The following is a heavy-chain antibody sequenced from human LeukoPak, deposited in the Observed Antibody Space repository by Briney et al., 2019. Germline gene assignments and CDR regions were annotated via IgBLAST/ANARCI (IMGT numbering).Heavy chain of an antibody. Sequence: SGPTLVNPTQTLTLTCTFSGFSLSTSGVGLGWIRHPPGKALNWLALIYWDDDKRYSPSLKSRLTITKDTSKNQVVLAMTNMDPVDTATYYCAHISGYFPAYYFDYWGQGTLVTVSS. V-gene: IGHV2-5*02. CDR1: GFSLSTSGVG. J-gene: IGHJ4*02. CDR3: AHISGYFPAYYFDY. CDR2: IYWDDDK. D-gene: IGHD3-22*01.